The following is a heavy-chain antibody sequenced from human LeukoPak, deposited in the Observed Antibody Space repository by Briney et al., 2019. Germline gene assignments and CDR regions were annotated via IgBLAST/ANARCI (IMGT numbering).Heavy chain of an antibody. CDR2: SHYAGNT. D-gene: IGHD6-13*01. J-gene: IGHJ5*02. CDR3: VGVGPPGSSWYDNWFDP. CDR1: GGSISRTSLY. V-gene: IGHV4-39*07. Sequence: SETLSLTCSVSGGSISRTSLYWGWIRQPPGKGLEWIGSSHYAGNTYYNPSLKSRVTISEDTSKNQFSLRLSSVAAADTGVYYCVGVGPPGSSWYDNWFDPWGQGTLVTVSS.